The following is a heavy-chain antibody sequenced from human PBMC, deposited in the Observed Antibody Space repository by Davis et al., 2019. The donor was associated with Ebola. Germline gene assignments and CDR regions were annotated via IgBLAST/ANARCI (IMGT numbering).Heavy chain of an antibody. CDR3: ARGERYCSSTSCYADYYYGMDV. D-gene: IGHD2-2*01. V-gene: IGHV5-51*01. J-gene: IGHJ6*04. Sequence: GASLKISCKGSGYSFTSYWIGWVRQMPGKGLEWMGIIYPGDSDTRYSPSFQGQVTISADKSISTAYLQWSSLKASDTAMYYCARGERYCSSTSCYADYYYGMDVWGKGTTVTVSS. CDR2: IYPGDSDT. CDR1: GYSFTSYW.